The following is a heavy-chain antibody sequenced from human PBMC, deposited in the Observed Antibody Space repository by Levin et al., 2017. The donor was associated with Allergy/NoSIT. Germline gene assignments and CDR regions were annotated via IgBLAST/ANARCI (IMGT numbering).Heavy chain of an antibody. D-gene: IGHD3-10*02. Sequence: SGGSLRLSCAASEFTFSSYAMSWVRQAPGKGLEWVSNIGGSGGSTNYADSVKGRFTISRDNSKNTLYLQMNSLRAEDTAVYYCAKRSVRGEHYFDYWGQGTLVTVSS. CDR3: AKRSVRGEHYFDY. J-gene: IGHJ4*02. CDR1: EFTFSSYA. CDR2: IGGSGGST. V-gene: IGHV3-23*01.